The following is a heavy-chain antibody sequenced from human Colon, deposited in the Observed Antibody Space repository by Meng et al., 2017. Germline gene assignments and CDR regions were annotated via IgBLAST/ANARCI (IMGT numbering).Heavy chain of an antibody. Sequence: QVEPQQWGAGLVKPSGPLSLTCAVSGGSISSSNWWSWVRQPPGKGLEWIGEIYHSGSTNYNPSLKSRVTISVDKSKNQFSLKLSSVTAADTAVYYCASGRKYCSSTSCYGQFDYWGQGTLVTVSS. CDR2: IYHSGST. D-gene: IGHD2-2*01. CDR1: GGSISSSNW. CDR3: ASGRKYCSSTSCYGQFDY. V-gene: IGHV4-4*02. J-gene: IGHJ4*02.